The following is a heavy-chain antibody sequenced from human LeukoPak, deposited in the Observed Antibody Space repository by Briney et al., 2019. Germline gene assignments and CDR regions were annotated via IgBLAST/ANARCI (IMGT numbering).Heavy chain of an antibody. CDR1: GGSISRYY. CDR3: AGHHPRNTVDF. CDR2: IYYSGST. D-gene: IGHD2-8*02. Sequence: SETLSLTCTVSGGSISRYYWSWIRQPPGKGQEWIGYIYYSGSTDYNPSLKSRVTISVDTSKNQFSLKLSSVTAADTAVYYCAGHHPRNTVDFWGQGTLVTVSS. V-gene: IGHV4-59*08. J-gene: IGHJ4*02.